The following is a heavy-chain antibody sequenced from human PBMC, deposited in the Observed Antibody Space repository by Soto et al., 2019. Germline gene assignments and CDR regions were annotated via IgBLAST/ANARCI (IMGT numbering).Heavy chain of an antibody. Sequence: QVQLQQWGAGLLKPSETLSLTCAVYGGSFSGYYWSWIRQPPGKGLEWIGEINHSASTNYNPSLTGRVPISVDTGKSQLSLEVRSGSAADTAVYYCARGRGRGYSGSGSPTAPFDYWGQGTLVTVSS. V-gene: IGHV4-34*01. CDR2: INHSAST. CDR1: GGSFSGYY. J-gene: IGHJ4*02. D-gene: IGHD3-10*01. CDR3: ARGRGRGYSGSGSPTAPFDY.